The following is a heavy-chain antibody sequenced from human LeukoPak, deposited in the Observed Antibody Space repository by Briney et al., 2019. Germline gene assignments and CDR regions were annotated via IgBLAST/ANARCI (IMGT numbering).Heavy chain of an antibody. V-gene: IGHV3-74*01. CDR2: INIDGGAT. D-gene: IGHD4-23*01. CDR3: ARDHYGGNSDY. CDR1: GFTFSSYW. J-gene: IGHJ4*02. Sequence: GGSLRLSCAASGFTFSSYWMHWVRQAPGGGLEWVSRINIDGGATYYADSVRGRFTISGDNAKNTLYLHMNSLRAEDTAVYYCARDHYGGNSDYWGQGTLVTVSS.